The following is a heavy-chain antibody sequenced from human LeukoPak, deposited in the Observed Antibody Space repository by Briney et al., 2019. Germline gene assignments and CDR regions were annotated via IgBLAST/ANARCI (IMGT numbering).Heavy chain of an antibody. CDR1: GFTFSSST. CDR3: ARDSLNAIDI. CDR2: ISSSSTYI. Sequence: PGGSLRLSCAASGFTFSSSTMTCVRQSPGKGLEWVSSISSSSTYIYYADSVKGRFIISRDNAKNSLYLQMNSLRAEDTAVFYCARDSLNAIDIWGQGTMVTVSS. V-gene: IGHV3-21*01. J-gene: IGHJ3*02.